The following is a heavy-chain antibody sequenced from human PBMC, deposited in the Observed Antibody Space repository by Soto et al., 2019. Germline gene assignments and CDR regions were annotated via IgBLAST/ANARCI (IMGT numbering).Heavy chain of an antibody. D-gene: IGHD2-15*01. J-gene: IGHJ5*02. CDR2: VSGDNGNT. CDR3: ARDLGYCRSGTCQRGWFDP. V-gene: IGHV1-18*01. Sequence: QVQLVQSGAEVKKPGTSVKVSCTASGYTFSSHGISWVRQAPGQGLQWIGWVSGDNGNTNYAQSLQGRVTMTTDTSTNTGNMELRSLRSDDTAVYYCARDLGYCRSGTCQRGWFDPWGQGTLVIVSS. CDR1: GYTFSSHG.